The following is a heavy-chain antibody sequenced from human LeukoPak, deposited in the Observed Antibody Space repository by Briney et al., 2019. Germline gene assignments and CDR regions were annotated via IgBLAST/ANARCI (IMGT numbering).Heavy chain of an antibody. CDR3: AKDLRRYCSGGSCYGIDY. Sequence: AGRSLRLSCAASGFTFSSYGMHWVRQAPGKGLEWVAVIWYDGSNKYYADSVKGRFTISRDNSKNTLYLQMNSLRAEDTAVYYCAKDLRRYCSGGSCYGIDYWGQGTLVTVSS. CDR2: IWYDGSNK. D-gene: IGHD2-15*01. V-gene: IGHV3-33*06. CDR1: GFTFSSYG. J-gene: IGHJ4*02.